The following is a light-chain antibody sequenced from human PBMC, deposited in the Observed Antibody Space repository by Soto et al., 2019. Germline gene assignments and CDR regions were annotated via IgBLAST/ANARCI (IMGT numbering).Light chain of an antibody. CDR2: WAS. CDR3: QQFSSPPVFP. J-gene: IGKJ2*01. V-gene: IGKV4-1*01. CDR1: QSVFKGSNNKDC. Sequence: DIVMTQSPDSLAVSLGERATINCKSSQSVFKGSNNKDCLAWYQQKPGQPPKLLLYWASTRESGVPDRFSGSESGTDFTLTISSLQAEDVAIYYCQQFSSPPVFPFGQGTKLEIK.